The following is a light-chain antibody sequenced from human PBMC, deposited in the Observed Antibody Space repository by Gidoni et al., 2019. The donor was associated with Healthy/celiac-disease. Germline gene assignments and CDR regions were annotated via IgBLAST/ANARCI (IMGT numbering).Light chain of an antibody. V-gene: IGLV2-14*01. CDR1: SSDVGGYNS. CDR2: EVS. J-gene: IGLJ2*01. CDR3: SSYTVSTTRVV. Sequence: QSALTQPASVSGSPGQSITISCTGTSSDVGGYNSFSWYQQHPGKAPKLMSYEVSNRPSGVPDRFSGSKSGNTASLTISGLQAEDESDYYCSSYTVSTTRVVFGGGTKLTVL.